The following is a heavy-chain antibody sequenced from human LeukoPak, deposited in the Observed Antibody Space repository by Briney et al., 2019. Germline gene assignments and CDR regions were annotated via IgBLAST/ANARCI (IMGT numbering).Heavy chain of an antibody. D-gene: IGHD1-7*01. CDR1: GFTFSSYW. Sequence: PGGSLRLSCAASGFTFSSYWMSWVRQAPGKGLEWVANIKQDGSEKYYVDSVKGRFTISRDNAKNSLYLQMNSLRAEDTAVYYCAREAAQFLAGTTASDAFDIWGQGTMVTVSS. CDR2: IKQDGSEK. V-gene: IGHV3-7*01. J-gene: IGHJ3*02. CDR3: AREAAQFLAGTTASDAFDI.